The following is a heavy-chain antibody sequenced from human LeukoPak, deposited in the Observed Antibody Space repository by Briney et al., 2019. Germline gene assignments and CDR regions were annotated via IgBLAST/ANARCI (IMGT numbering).Heavy chain of an antibody. D-gene: IGHD3-22*01. CDR3: ARASDYYDSSGQSGDAFDI. CDR1: GYTFTSYY. J-gene: IGHJ3*02. V-gene: IGHV1-46*01. Sequence: ASVKVSCKASGYTFTSYYMHWVRQAPGQGLEWMGIINPSGGSTSYAQKFQGRVTMTRDMSTSTVYMELSSLRSEDTAVYYCARASDYYDSSGQSGDAFDIWGQGTMVTVSS. CDR2: INPSGGST.